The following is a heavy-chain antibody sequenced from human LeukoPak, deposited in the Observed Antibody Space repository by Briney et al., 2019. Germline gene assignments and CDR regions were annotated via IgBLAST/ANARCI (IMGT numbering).Heavy chain of an antibody. CDR2: IKQDGNEK. CDR1: GFTFGSYW. V-gene: IGHV3-7*01. D-gene: IGHD2-15*01. Sequence: GGSLRLSCATSGFTFGSYWMSWVRQAPGKGLEWVANIKQDGNEKDYVGSVKGRFTISRDNAKNSLYLQMNSLRAEDTAVYYCARGGGRYCSGGSCYDIDNWGQGTLVTVSS. CDR3: ARGGGRYCSGGSCYDIDN. J-gene: IGHJ4*02.